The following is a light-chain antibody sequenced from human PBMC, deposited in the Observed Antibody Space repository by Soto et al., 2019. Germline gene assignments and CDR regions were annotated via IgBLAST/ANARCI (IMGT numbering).Light chain of an antibody. J-gene: IGKJ5*01. CDR3: QHKDYPMT. V-gene: IGKV1-5*01. CDR2: DAS. CDR1: QSIGRF. Sequence: DIQMTQSPSTLSASVGDIVTITFRASQSIGRFLAWYQHQPGKAPKLLIYDASTLESGVPSRFSGTGSGTEFTFSITSLQPEDFGTYYCQHKDYPMTFGQGTRLEIK.